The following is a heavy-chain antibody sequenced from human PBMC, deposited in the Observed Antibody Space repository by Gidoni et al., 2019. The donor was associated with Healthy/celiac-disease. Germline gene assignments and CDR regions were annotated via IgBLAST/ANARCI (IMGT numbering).Heavy chain of an antibody. CDR2: ISGSGGST. CDR1: GFTLGSYA. J-gene: IGHJ4*02. D-gene: IGHD3-22*01. V-gene: IGHV3-23*01. Sequence: EVQLLESGGGLVQPGGSLRLSCAASGFTLGSYAMSWVRQAPGKGLEWVSAISGSGGSTYYADSVKGRFTISRDNSKNTLYLQMNSLRAEDTAVYYCAKNYYDSSGYYYFDYWGQGTLVTVSS. CDR3: AKNYYDSSGYYYFDY.